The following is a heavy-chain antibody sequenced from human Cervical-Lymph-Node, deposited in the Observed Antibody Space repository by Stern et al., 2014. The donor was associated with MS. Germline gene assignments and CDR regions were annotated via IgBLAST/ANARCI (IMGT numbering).Heavy chain of an antibody. D-gene: IGHD2-15*01. CDR2: ISAYNGNS. CDR3: ARGLLGSENAFDI. V-gene: IGHV1-18*01. Sequence: VQLLESGAEVKKPGASVKVSCKASGYTFTSYGISWVRQAPGQGLELMGWISAYNGNSSYAQKLQGRVTITTDTSTSTACMELRSLRSDDTAVYYCARGLLGSENAFDIWGQGTMVTVSS. CDR1: GYTFTSYG. J-gene: IGHJ3*02.